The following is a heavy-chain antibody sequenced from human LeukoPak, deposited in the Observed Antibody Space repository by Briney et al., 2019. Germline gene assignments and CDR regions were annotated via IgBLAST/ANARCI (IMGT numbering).Heavy chain of an antibody. Sequence: SQTLSLTCTVSDGSMSPYYWSWIRQSPGKGLEWIAYIFHNGNTKYNPSLWSRVTISIDTSRNQVFLNLNSVTVADTAVYYCARGGYYYLDVWGKGTTVTVSS. V-gene: IGHV4-59*01. CDR1: DGSMSPYY. CDR3: ARGGYYYLDV. J-gene: IGHJ6*03. CDR2: IFHNGNT.